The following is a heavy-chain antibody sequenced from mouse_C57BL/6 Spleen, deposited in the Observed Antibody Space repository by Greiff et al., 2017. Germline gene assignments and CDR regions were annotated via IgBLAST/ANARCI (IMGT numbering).Heavy chain of an antibody. CDR1: GFTFSSYA. V-gene: IGHV5-4*03. CDR3: ARGGDMDY. J-gene: IGHJ4*01. CDR2: ISDGGSYT. Sequence: EVMFVESGGGLVKPGGSLKLSCAASGFTFSSYAMSWVRQTPEKRLEWVATISDGGSYTYSPDNVKGRFTVYKDNAKNNLYLRMSNLKAEDTAMYYCARGGDMDYWGQGTSVTVSS.